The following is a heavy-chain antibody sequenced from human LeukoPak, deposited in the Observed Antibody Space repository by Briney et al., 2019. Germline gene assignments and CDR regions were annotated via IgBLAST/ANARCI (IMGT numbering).Heavy chain of an antibody. V-gene: IGHV3-20*04. D-gene: IGHD3-22*01. J-gene: IGHJ4*02. CDR2: INWNGGST. CDR1: GFTFDDYG. Sequence: GGSLRLSCAASGFTFDDYGMSWVRQAPGKGLEWVSGINWNGGSTGYADSVKGRFTISRDNAKNSLYLQMNSLRAEDTALYYCAREKYHYDSSGYYSYYFDYWGQGTLVTVSS. CDR3: AREKYHYDSSGYYSYYFDY.